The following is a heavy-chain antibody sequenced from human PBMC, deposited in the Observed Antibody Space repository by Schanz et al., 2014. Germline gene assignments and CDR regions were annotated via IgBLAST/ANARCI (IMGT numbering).Heavy chain of an antibody. J-gene: IGHJ4*02. CDR3: ARAPTRMNMFRGVTYFFDY. V-gene: IGHV1-18*04. CDR2: ISTYNGHT. D-gene: IGHD3-10*01. Sequence: QVRLVQSGAEAREPGASVKVSCKATGYMFDTYGFAWVRQAPGQGLEWMGWISTYNGHTRYGQKFQGRLSFTTDTDTATAHVELRSLRTDDTAVYYCARAPTRMNMFRGVTYFFDYWGQGTLVTVSS. CDR1: GYMFDTYG.